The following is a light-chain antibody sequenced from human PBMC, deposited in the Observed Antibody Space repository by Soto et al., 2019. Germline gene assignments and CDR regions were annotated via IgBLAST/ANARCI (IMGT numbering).Light chain of an antibody. CDR2: DVI. CDR1: SSDVGAYIY. V-gene: IGLV2-11*01. CDR3: CSYAGSYTHV. Sequence: QSALAQPRSVSGSPGQSVTFSCTGTSSDVGAYIYVSWYQQHPGKAPKLIIYDVIKRPSGVPDRFSGSKSGNTASLTISGFQAEDEADCYCCSYAGSYTHVFGTGTKV. J-gene: IGLJ1*01.